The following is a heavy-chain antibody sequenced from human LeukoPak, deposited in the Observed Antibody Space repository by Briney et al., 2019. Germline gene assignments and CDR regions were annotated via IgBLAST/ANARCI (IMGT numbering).Heavy chain of an antibody. CDR1: GYTFTGYY. Sequence: ASVKVSCKASGYTFTGYYMHWVRQAPGQGLEWMGWINPNSGGTNYAQKFQGRVTMTRDTSISTAYMELSRLRSDDTAVYYCARELALRYFGWLEPYDYWGQGTLVTVSS. CDR3: ARELALRYFGWLEPYDY. V-gene: IGHV1-2*02. CDR2: INPNSGGT. D-gene: IGHD3-9*01. J-gene: IGHJ4*02.